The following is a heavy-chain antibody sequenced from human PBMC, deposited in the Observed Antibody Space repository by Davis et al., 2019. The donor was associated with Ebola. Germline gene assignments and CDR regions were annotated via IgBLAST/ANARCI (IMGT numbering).Heavy chain of an antibody. Sequence: SETLSLTCTVSGGSISSSSYYWGWIRQPPGKGLEWIGSIYYSGSTYYNPSLKSRVTISVDTSKNQFSLKLSSVTAADTAVYYCARGSDFWSGYYPRGKYGMDVWGQGTTVTVSS. D-gene: IGHD3-3*01. CDR3: ARGSDFWSGYYPRGKYGMDV. CDR2: IYYSGST. CDR1: GGSISSSSYY. J-gene: IGHJ6*02. V-gene: IGHV4-39*01.